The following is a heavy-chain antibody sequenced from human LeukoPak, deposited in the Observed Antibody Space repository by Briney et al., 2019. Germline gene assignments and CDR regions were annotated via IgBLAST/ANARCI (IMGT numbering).Heavy chain of an antibody. J-gene: IGHJ4*02. CDR1: GYTFSNSI. CDR3: GDY. CDR2: IYPGDSET. V-gene: IGHV5-51*01. Sequence: GESLKISCKGSGYTFSNSIIGWVRQMPGKGLEWMGIIYPGDSETRYSPSFQGQVTISADKSISTAYLQWSSLRAPDTAMYLRGDYWGQGTLVTVSS.